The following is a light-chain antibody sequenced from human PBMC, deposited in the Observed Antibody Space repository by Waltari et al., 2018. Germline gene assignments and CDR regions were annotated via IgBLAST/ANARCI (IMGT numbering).Light chain of an antibody. J-gene: IGLJ1*01. CDR3: CSFAGSPPYV. CDR2: DVN. CDR1: SSDVGGYDS. V-gene: IGLV2-11*01. Sequence: QSALTQPRSVSGSPGQSVTISCTGTSSDVGGYDSVSWYQQHPGKPPKLMIYDVNNGPTGVPDRLTGTKSGNTAFLTISGLQGEDEADYDCCSFAGSPPYVFGTGTKVTVL.